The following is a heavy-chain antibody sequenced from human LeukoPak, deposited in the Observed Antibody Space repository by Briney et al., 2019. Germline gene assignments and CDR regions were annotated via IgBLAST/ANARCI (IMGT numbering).Heavy chain of an antibody. CDR3: ATASAAAVQSRYFDY. V-gene: IGHV1-69-2*01. CDR2: VDPVDGET. CDR1: GYTFTDYY. Sequence: ASVKVSCKVSGYTFTDYYMHWVQQAPGKGLEWMGLVDPVDGETIYAEKFQGRVTITADTPTDTAYMELSSLRSEDTTVYYRATASAAAVQSRYFDYWGQGTPVTVSS. J-gene: IGHJ4*02. D-gene: IGHD6-13*01.